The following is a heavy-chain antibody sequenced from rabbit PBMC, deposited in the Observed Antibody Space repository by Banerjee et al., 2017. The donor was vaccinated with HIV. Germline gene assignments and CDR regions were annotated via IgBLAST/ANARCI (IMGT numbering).Heavy chain of an antibody. D-gene: IGHD6-1*01. J-gene: IGHJ4*01. V-gene: IGHV1S45*01. CDR3: ASWAGYGYFNL. CDR2: IYAGSSGST. CDR1: GFSFSSSYY. Sequence: QEQLVESGGGLVTPGASLTLTCTASGFSFSSSYYMCWVRQAPGKGLEWIACIYAGSSGSTYYASWAKGRFTISKTSSTTVTLQMTSLTAADTATYFCASWAGYGYFNLWGPGTLVTVS.